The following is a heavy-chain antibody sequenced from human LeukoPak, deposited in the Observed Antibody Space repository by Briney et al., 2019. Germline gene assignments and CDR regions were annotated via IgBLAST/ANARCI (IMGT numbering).Heavy chain of an antibody. CDR3: ARAGWIITSGIDY. D-gene: IGHD3-10*01. CDR2: IYHTGST. J-gene: IGHJ4*02. Sequence: SETLSLTCGVSGYSISRGYYWAWIRQPPGKGLEWIGTIYHTGSTYYTPSLGSRVTISVDTSKNEFSLNLNSVTAADTAVYCCARAGWIITSGIDYWGQGALVTVSS. CDR1: GYSISRGYY. V-gene: IGHV4-38-2*01.